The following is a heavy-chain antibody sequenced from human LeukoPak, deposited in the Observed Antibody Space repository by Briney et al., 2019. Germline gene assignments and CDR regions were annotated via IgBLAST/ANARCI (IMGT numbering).Heavy chain of an antibody. CDR2: SDPEDGET. J-gene: IGHJ4*02. Sequence: ASVKVSCKVSGYTLTELSMHWVRQAPGKGLEWMGGSDPEDGETIYAQKFQGRVTMTEDTSTDTAYMELSSLRSEDTAVYYCATAPQIGYCTNGVCYSDYWGQGTLVTVSS. V-gene: IGHV1-24*01. CDR1: GYTLTELS. CDR3: ATAPQIGYCTNGVCYSDY. D-gene: IGHD2-8*01.